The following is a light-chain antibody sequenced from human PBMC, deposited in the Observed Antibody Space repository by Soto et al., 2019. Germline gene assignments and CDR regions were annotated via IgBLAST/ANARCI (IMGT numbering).Light chain of an antibody. Sequence: QSVLTQPRSVSGSPGQSVTISCTGTRSDVGAYDYVSWYQQYPGKAPKLMIYHVTKRPSGVPDRFSGSKSDNTASLTISGLQAEDEADYYCCSYAGSSTLVIFGGGTQLTVL. CDR1: RSDVGAYDY. CDR3: CSYAGSSTLVI. J-gene: IGLJ2*01. CDR2: HVT. V-gene: IGLV2-11*01.